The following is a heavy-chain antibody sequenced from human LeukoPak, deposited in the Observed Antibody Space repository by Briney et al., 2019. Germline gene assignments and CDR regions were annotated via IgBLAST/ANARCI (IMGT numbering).Heavy chain of an antibody. D-gene: IGHD6-19*01. CDR2: ISGSGGST. J-gene: IGHJ4*02. CDR3: AKESWQWLVLFDY. CDR1: GFTFSSYA. Sequence: PEGSLRLSCAASGFTFSSYAMSWVRQAPGKGLEWVSAISGSGGSTYHADSVKGRFTISRDNSKNTLYLQMNSLRAEDTAVYYCAKESWQWLVLFDYWGQGTLVTVSS. V-gene: IGHV3-23*01.